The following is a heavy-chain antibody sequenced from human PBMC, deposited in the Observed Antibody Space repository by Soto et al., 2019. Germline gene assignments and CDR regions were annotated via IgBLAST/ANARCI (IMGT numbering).Heavy chain of an antibody. J-gene: IGHJ5*02. CDR1: GYSIRNGYY. V-gene: IGHV4-38-2*01. CDR2: IYHSGRT. Sequence: SETLSLTCAVSGYSIRNGYYWGWIRQPPGKGLEWIGTIYHSGRTYYNPSLKSRVTISVDASENHFSLKLSSVTAADTAVYYCARVGPYCGGDCYSPPPWGQGTLVTVS. CDR3: ARVGPYCGGDCYSPPP. D-gene: IGHD2-21*02.